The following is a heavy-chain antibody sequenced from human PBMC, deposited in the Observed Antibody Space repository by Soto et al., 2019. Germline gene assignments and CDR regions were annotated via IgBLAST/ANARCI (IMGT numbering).Heavy chain of an antibody. CDR1: GFTFSSFA. J-gene: IGHJ6*02. CDR2: IGGRGADT. D-gene: IGHD3-3*01. CDR3: ERYLEREFLRAIYFAMAA. V-gene: IGHV3-23*01. Sequence: GGSLRLSCAASGFTFSSFAMNWVRQAPGKGLEWVSAIGGRGADTYYADSVKGRFSISRDNSKNTLYLQMNSLRAEDTAVYYCERYLEREFLRAIYFAMAAWGQGPTVT.